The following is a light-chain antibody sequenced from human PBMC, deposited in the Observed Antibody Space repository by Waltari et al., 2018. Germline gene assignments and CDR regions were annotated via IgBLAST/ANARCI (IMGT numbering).Light chain of an antibody. Sequence: EIVLTQSPGTLSLSPGERATLSCRASQSVHNYLAWYQQKPGQAPRLLIYNALHRATGIPARFSGSGSGTDFTLTISRLQPEDFGVYYCQQRGNWITFGQGTRLEMK. CDR3: QQRGNWIT. J-gene: IGKJ5*01. V-gene: IGKV3-11*01. CDR1: QSVHNY. CDR2: NAL.